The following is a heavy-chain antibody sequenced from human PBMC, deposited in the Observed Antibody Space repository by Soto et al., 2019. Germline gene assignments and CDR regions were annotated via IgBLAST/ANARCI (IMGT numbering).Heavy chain of an antibody. CDR2: IYSSEST. CDR1: GASINSGGYY. J-gene: IGHJ4*02. V-gene: IGHV4-31*01. D-gene: IGHD1-26*01. CDR3: ASGKAWEVLLAY. Sequence: QVQLQESGPGLVKPSQTLSLTCTVSGASINSGGYYWSWIRQLPRKGLERIGYIYSSESTYYNPSSERHVTISHDTSQNQFPLRRGSVTAADTAVYYSASGKAWEVLLAYWGQGTLATVSS.